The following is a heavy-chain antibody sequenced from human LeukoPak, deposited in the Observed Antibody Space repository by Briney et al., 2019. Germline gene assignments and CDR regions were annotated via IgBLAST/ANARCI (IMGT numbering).Heavy chain of an antibody. CDR2: IYSGGST. Sequence: PGGSLRLSCAASGFTVSSNYMSWVRQAPGKGLEWVSIIYSGGSTFYADSVKGRFTISRDNSKNTLCLQMNSLRAEDTAVYYCARVGGAYYGSGSYYSGYWGQGTLVTVSS. J-gene: IGHJ4*02. CDR3: ARVGGAYYGSGSYYSGY. CDR1: GFTVSSNY. D-gene: IGHD3-10*01. V-gene: IGHV3-53*01.